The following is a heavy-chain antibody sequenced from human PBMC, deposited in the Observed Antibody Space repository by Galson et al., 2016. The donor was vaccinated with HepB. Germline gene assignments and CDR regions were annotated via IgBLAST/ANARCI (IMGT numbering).Heavy chain of an antibody. CDR2: IDPSDSDT. CDR3: AGQRAGELLHVSYNWFDP. V-gene: IGHV5-10-1*01. J-gene: IGHJ5*02. D-gene: IGHD3-10*01. CDR1: GYSFTSFW. Sequence: QSGAEVKKPGESLRVSCKGSGYSFTSFWITWVRQVPGKGLEWMGRIDPSDSDTKYSPSFQGQVTISADKSISTAYLHWSSLKASDTAMYYCAGQRAGELLHVSYNWFDPWGQGTLVTVSS.